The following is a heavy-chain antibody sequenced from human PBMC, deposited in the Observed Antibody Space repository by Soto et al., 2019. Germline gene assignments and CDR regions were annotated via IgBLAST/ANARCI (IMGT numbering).Heavy chain of an antibody. CDR3: ARDYYGSGSYYNEGFQH. CDR2: IIPIFGTA. V-gene: IGHV1-69*12. Sequence: QVQLVQSGAEVKKPGSSVKVSCKASGGTFSSYAISWVRQAPGQGLEWMGGIIPIFGTASYAQKFQGRVTITAAESTSTAYMELSSLRSEATAVYYCARDYYGSGSYYNEGFQHWGQGTLVTVSS. J-gene: IGHJ1*01. CDR1: GGTFSSYA. D-gene: IGHD3-10*01.